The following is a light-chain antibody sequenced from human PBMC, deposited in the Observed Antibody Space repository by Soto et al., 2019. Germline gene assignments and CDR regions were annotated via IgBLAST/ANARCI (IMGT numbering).Light chain of an antibody. CDR1: SSNIGTNF. CDR2: STD. V-gene: IGLV1-47*01. CDR3: AAWDDSLSGLCV. J-gene: IGLJ1*01. Sequence: QSVLTQSPSASGTPGQRVTVSCSGSSSNIGTNFVFWYQQLPGTAPKVLIYSTDKRPSGVPDRFSGSKSGTSASLAISGLRSEDEADYYCAAWDDSLSGLCVFGTGTKVTVL.